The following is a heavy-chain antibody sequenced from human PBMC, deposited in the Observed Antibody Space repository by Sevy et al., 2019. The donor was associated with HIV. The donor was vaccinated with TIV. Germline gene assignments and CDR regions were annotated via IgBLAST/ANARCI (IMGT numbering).Heavy chain of an antibody. D-gene: IGHD2-21*01. Sequence: GESLKISCAASGFTFSNAWMSWVRQAPGKGLEWVGHIKSKTNGGTTDYAAPVKGRFTISRDDSKNTLYLQMNSLKTEDTAVYYCTRGVVVITKYYYYYIDVWAKGTTVTVSS. CDR3: TRGVVVITKYYYYYIDV. J-gene: IGHJ6*03. CDR2: IKSKTNGGTT. V-gene: IGHV3-15*01. CDR1: GFTFSNAW.